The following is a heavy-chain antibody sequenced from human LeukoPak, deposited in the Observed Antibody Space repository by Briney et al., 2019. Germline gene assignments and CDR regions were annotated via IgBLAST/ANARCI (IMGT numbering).Heavy chain of an antibody. D-gene: IGHD6-13*01. Sequence: PSETLSLTCAVYGGSFSGYYWSWIRQPPGKGLEWIGEINHSGSTNYNPSLKSRVTISVDTSKNQFSLKLSSVTAADTAVYYCARHGGQQLVPWGQGTLVTVSS. CDR3: ARHGGQQLVP. CDR1: GGSFSGYY. J-gene: IGHJ4*02. CDR2: INHSGST. V-gene: IGHV4-34*01.